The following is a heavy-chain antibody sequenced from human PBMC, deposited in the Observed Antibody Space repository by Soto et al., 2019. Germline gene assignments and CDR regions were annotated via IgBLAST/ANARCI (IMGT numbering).Heavy chain of an antibody. CDR1: GFTFTSYT. J-gene: IGHJ4*02. CDR2: ISSSSDYI. CDR3: ARERVYATGPLDF. Sequence: GSVRLSCAASGFTFTSYTMNWVRQAPGKGLEWVSSISSSSDYIYYADSMKGRVTISRDNAKNSLFLDMNSLTGEDTAVYYCARERVYATGPLDFWGQGTLVTVSS. D-gene: IGHD6-13*01. V-gene: IGHV3-21*06.